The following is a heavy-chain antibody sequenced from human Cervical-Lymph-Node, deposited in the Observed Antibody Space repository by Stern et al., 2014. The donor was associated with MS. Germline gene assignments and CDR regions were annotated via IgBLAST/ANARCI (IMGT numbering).Heavy chain of an antibody. CDR2: IKSDGNIT. CDR3: TNWNDLA. Sequence: EGQLAVSGGGLVQPGGSLRLSSEASGFTFCSYWKQWVLQVPGKGLVWVSRIKSDGNITNYADSVKGRFAISRDNTQKTLYLQMNSLRVDDTAVYYCTNWNDLAWGQGTLVTVSS. CDR1: GFTFCSYW. D-gene: IGHD1-1*01. J-gene: IGHJ5*02. V-gene: IGHV3-74*01.